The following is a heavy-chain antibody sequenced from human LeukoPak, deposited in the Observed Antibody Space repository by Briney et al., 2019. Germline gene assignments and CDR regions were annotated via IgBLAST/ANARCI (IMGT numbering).Heavy chain of an antibody. J-gene: IGHJ4*02. CDR3: TRVSNDALYYFDY. Sequence: GGSLRLSCAASGFTFSSYEMNWVRQAPGKGLEWVSTISGSGGNTYYADSVKGRFTISRDNSKNTLYLQMNSLRAEDTAVYYCTRVSNDALYYFDYWGQGTLVTVSS. CDR2: ISGSGGNT. CDR1: GFTFSSYE. D-gene: IGHD1-1*01. V-gene: IGHV3-23*01.